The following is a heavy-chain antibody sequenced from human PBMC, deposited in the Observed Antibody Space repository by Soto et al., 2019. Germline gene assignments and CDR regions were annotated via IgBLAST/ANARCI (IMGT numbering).Heavy chain of an antibody. V-gene: IGHV1-2*04. D-gene: IGHD3-10*01. CDR2: INPNSGGT. Sequence: GASVKVSCKASGYTFTGSYMHWVRQAPGQGLEWMGWINPNSGGTNYAQKFQGWVTMTRDTSISTAYMELSRLRSDDTAVYYCARARFVELHLDYWGQGTLVTVSS. J-gene: IGHJ4*02. CDR1: GYTFTGSY. CDR3: ARARFVELHLDY.